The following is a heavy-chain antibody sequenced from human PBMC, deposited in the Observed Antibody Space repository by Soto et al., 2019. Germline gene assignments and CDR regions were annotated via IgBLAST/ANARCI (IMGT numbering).Heavy chain of an antibody. CDR3: AKDPRYCSSTSCYGRSDYYYGMDV. V-gene: IGHV3-30*18. CDR2: ISYDGSNK. J-gene: IGHJ6*02. Sequence: GGSLRLSCAASGFTFSSYGMHWVRQAPGKGLEWVEVISYDGSNKYYADSVKGRFTISRDNSKNTLYLQMNSLRAEDTAVYYCAKDPRYCSSTSCYGRSDYYYGMDVWGQGTTVTVSS. CDR1: GFTFSSYG. D-gene: IGHD2-2*01.